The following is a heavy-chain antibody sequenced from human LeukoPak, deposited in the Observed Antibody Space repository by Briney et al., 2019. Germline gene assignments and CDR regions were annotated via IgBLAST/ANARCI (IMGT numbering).Heavy chain of an antibody. CDR2: IKKDGSEK. D-gene: IGHD2-15*01. J-gene: IGHJ3*01. CDR3: ARDGGYCSGSSCFGDAFDV. Sequence: GGSLRPSCAASGFTFSNYWMRWVRQAPGKGLQWVANIKKDGSEKDYVDSVKGRFTISRDNAKNSLYPHMNSLRAEDTAVYYCARDGGYCSGSSCFGDAFDVWGQGTRVTVSS. CDR1: GFTFSNYW. V-gene: IGHV3-7*01.